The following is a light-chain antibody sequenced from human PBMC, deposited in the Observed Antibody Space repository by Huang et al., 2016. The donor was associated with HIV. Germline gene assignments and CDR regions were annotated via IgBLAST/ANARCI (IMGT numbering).Light chain of an antibody. V-gene: IGKV1-5*03. CDR1: QSINDY. J-gene: IGKJ1*01. CDR3: LQYDTYSRA. Sequence: DIQMTQFPSTLSASVGDRVTLSCRASQSINDYLALYQKKPGRAPKLLIRKASTLESGVPSRFSGGGSGTEFNLTISSLHPDDFATYYCLQYDTYSRAFGQGTKVDVK. CDR2: KAS.